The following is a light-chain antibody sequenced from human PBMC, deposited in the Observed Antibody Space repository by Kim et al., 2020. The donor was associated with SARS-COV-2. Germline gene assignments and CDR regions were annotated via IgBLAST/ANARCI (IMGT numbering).Light chain of an antibody. V-gene: IGKV4-1*01. CDR3: QQYYSTEVI. CDR2: WTS. CDR1: QSVSYNSNNKNN. Sequence: ATINCKSSQSVSYNSNNKNNLAWYQHKPGQPPKLLIYWTSTRESGVPDRFSGSGSGTDFTLTINSLQAEDVAVYYCQQYYSTEVIFGGGTKVDIK. J-gene: IGKJ4*01.